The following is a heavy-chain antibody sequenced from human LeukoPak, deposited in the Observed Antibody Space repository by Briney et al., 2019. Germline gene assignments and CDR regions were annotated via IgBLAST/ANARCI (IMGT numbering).Heavy chain of an antibody. D-gene: IGHD6-19*01. CDR2: IKQDGSEK. J-gene: IGHJ4*02. CDR3: ARDLDSSGWSHAFDY. V-gene: IGHV3-7*01. CDR1: GFTFSSYW. Sequence: GGSLRLSCAASGFTFSSYWMSWVRQAPGKGLEWVANIKQDGSEKYYVDSVKGRFTISRDNAKNSLYLQMNSLRAEDTAVYYCARDLDSSGWSHAFDYWGQGTLVTVSS.